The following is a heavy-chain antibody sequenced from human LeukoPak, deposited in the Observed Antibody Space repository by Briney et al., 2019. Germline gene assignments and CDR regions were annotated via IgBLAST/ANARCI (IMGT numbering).Heavy chain of an antibody. D-gene: IGHD3-16*01. CDR1: GGSISSSSYY. Sequence: SETLSLTCTVSGGSISSSSYYWGWIRQPPGKGLEWIGSIYYSGSTYYNPSLKSRVTISVDTSKNQFSLKLSSVTAADTAVYYCARSGGVRFDPWGQGTLVTVSS. V-gene: IGHV4-39*01. J-gene: IGHJ5*02. CDR2: IYYSGST. CDR3: ARSGGVRFDP.